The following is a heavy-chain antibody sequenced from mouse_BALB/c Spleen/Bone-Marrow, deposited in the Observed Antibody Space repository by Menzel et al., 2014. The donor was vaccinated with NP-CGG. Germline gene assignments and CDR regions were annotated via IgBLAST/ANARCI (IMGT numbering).Heavy chain of an antibody. V-gene: IGHV14-3*02. CDR2: IDPANGNT. D-gene: IGHD1-1*01. Sequence: EVQLQQSGAELVKPGASVKLSCTASGFNIKETYMHWVKQGPEQGLEWIGRIDPANGNTKYDPKFQGKATITADTSSNTAYLQLSSLTSEDTAVYYCARSRDYGSSYYAMDYWGQGTSVTVSS. J-gene: IGHJ4*01. CDR3: ARSRDYGSSYYAMDY. CDR1: GFNIKETY.